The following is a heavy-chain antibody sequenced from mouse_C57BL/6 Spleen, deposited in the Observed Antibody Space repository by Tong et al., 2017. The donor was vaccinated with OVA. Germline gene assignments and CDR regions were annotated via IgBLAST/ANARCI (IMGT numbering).Heavy chain of an antibody. V-gene: IGHV1-64*01. CDR1: GYTFTSYW. CDR2: IHPNSGST. CDR3: ARLGIYYGNYDAMDY. D-gene: IGHD2-1*01. Sequence: VQLQESGAELVKPGASVKLSCKASGYTFTSYWMHWVKQRPGQGLEWIGMIHPNSGSTNYNEKFKSKATLTADKSSSTAYMQLSSLTSEDSAVYFCARLGIYYGNYDAMDYWGQGTSVTVSS. J-gene: IGHJ4*01.